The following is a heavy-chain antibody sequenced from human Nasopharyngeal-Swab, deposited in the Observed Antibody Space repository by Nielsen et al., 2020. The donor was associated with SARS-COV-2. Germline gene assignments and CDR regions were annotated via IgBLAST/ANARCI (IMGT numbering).Heavy chain of an antibody. D-gene: IGHD2/OR15-2a*01. J-gene: IGHJ6*02. CDR2: MNPNSGNT. CDR3: ARGFLRSLGGSYYYGMDV. CDR1: GYTFTSYD. Sequence: ASVKVSCKASGYTFTSYDINWVRQATGQGLEWMGWMNPNSGNTGYAQKFQGRVTMTRNTSMSTAYMELSSLRSEDTAVYYCARGFLRSLGGSYYYGMDVWGQGTTVTVSS. V-gene: IGHV1-8*01.